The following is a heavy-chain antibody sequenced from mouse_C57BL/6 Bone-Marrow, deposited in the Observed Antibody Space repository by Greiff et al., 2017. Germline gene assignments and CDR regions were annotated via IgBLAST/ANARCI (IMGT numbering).Heavy chain of an antibody. CDR3: ARNYECSMDY. Sequence: QVQLKQPGAELVMPGASVKLSCKASGYTFTSYWMHWVKQRPGQGLEWIGEIDPSDSYTNYNQKFKGKSTLTVDKSSSTAYMQLSSLTSEDSAVYYGARNYECSMDYWGQGTSVTVSS. J-gene: IGHJ4*01. V-gene: IGHV1-69*01. CDR2: IDPSDSYT. D-gene: IGHD2-4*01. CDR1: GYTFTSYW.